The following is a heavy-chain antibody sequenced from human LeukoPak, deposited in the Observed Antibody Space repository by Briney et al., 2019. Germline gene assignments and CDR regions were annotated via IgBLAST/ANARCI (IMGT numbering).Heavy chain of an antibody. J-gene: IGHJ4*02. CDR1: GYTFTTYA. CDR2: INTGTGDT. CDR3: ARDMGSGSLHY. Sequence: ASVKVSCKASGYTFTTYAIHWVRQAPGQRLEWLGWINTGTGDTRYSQTFQGRDTITRDTSASTAYVELSSLRPEDTAMYYCARDMGSGSLHYWGQGTLVTVSS. V-gene: IGHV1-3*04. D-gene: IGHD1-26*01.